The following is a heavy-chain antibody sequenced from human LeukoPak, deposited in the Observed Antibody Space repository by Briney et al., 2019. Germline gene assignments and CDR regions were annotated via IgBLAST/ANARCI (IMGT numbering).Heavy chain of an antibody. CDR1: GFIFNNYA. D-gene: IGHD1-26*01. CDR2: ISWNSGSI. Sequence: GGSLRLSCAGSGFIFNNYAMHWVWQPPGKGLEWVSGISWNSGSIDYADSVKGRFTISRDNAKNSLYLQMNSLRVEDTAFYYCARGVSGTYYLQTFDYWGQGTLVTVSS. CDR3: ARGVSGTYYLQTFDY. J-gene: IGHJ4*02. V-gene: IGHV3-9*01.